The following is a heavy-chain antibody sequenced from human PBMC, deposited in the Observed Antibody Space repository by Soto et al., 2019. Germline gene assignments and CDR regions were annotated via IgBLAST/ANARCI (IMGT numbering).Heavy chain of an antibody. V-gene: IGHV4-31*03. CDR3: ARGRYCSSTSCPYYFQH. CDR2: IYHSGST. J-gene: IGHJ1*01. CDR1: GGSISSGGYY. D-gene: IGHD2-2*01. Sequence: SETLSLTCTVSGGSISSGGYYWSWIRQHPGKGLEWIGYIYHSGSTNYNPSLKSRVTISVDTSKNQFSLKLSSVTAADTAVYYCARGRYCSSTSCPYYFQHWGQGTLVTVSS.